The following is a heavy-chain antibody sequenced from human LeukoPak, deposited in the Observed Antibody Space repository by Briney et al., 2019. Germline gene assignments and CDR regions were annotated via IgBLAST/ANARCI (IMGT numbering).Heavy chain of an antibody. D-gene: IGHD3-3*01. V-gene: IGHV4-34*01. CDR3: ARLADFWSGSVGFDP. J-gene: IGHJ5*02. CDR2: INHSGST. CDR1: GGSFSGYY. Sequence: SETLSLTCAVYGGSFSGYYWSWIRQPPGKGLEWIGEINHSGSTNYNPSLKSRVTISVDTSKNQFSLKLSSMTAADTAVYYCARLADFWSGSVGFDPWGQGTLVTVSS.